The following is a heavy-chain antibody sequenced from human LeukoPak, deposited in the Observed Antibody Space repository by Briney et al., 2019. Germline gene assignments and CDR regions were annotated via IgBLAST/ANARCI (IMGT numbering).Heavy chain of an antibody. CDR1: GYSFTSYG. V-gene: IGHV1-18*01. D-gene: IGHD6-13*01. Sequence: ASVKVSCKASGYSFTSYGISWVRQAPGQGLEWMGWISAYNGNTNYAQKFQGRVTMTTDTSTSTAYMELRSLRSDDTAVYYCARDGYYSSRWSHYYYGMGVWGQGTTVTVSS. J-gene: IGHJ6*02. CDR2: ISAYNGNT. CDR3: ARDGYYSSRWSHYYYGMGV.